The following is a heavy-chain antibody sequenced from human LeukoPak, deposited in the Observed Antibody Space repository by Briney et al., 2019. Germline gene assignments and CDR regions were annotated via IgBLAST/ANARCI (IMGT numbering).Heavy chain of an antibody. J-gene: IGHJ3*02. CDR2: IYTSGST. V-gene: IGHV4-4*07. CDR1: GGSISSYY. Sequence: PSETLSLTCTVSGGSISSYYWSWIRQPAGKGLEWIGRIYTSGSTNYNPSLKSRVTMSVDTSKNQFSLKLSSVTAADTAVYYCARDKGDYSNYGHLSAFDIWGQGTMVTVSS. CDR3: ARDKGDYSNYGHLSAFDI. D-gene: IGHD4-11*01.